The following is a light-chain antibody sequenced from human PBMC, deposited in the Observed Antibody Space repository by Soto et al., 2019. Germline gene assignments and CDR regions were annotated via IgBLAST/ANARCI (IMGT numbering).Light chain of an antibody. CDR3: QQRYSWPLT. Sequence: IVLTQSPAALSLSPGGRATLSCRVSQSINIYLAWYQQKLGQAPRLLIYDASIRATGIPARSSGSGSGTDFTLTISSLDPEDFGVYYCQQRYSWPLTFGGGTKVDIK. J-gene: IGKJ4*01. V-gene: IGKV3-11*01. CDR1: QSINIY. CDR2: DAS.